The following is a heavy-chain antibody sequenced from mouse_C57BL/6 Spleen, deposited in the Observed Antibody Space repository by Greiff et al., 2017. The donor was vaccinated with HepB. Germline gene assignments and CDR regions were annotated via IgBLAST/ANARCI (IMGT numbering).Heavy chain of an antibody. J-gene: IGHJ2*01. Sequence: VKLQQPGAELVMPGASVKLSCKASGYTFTSYWMHWVKQRPGQGLEWIGEIDPSDSYTNYNQKFKGKSTLTVDKSSSTAYMQLSSLTSEDSAVYYCARGDGNPYYFDYWGQGTTLTVSS. CDR3: ARGDGNPYYFDY. V-gene: IGHV1-69*01. D-gene: IGHD2-1*01. CDR2: IDPSDSYT. CDR1: GYTFTSYW.